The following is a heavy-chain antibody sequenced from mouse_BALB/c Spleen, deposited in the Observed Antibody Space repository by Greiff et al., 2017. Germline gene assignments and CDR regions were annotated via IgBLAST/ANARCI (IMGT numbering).Heavy chain of an antibody. Sequence: QVQLQQPGAELVKPGASVKLSCKASGYTFTSYYMYWVKQRPGQGLEWIGGINPSNGDTNFNEKFKSKATLTVDKSSSTAYMQLSSLTSEDSAVYYGTRGRNTYDEGVFAYWGQGTLVTVSA. J-gene: IGHJ3*01. CDR1: GYTFTSYY. D-gene: IGHD2-14*01. V-gene: IGHV1S81*02. CDR2: INPSNGDT. CDR3: TRGRNTYDEGVFAY.